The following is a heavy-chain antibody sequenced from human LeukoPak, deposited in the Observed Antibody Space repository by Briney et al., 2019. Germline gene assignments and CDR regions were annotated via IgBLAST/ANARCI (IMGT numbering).Heavy chain of an antibody. CDR1: GFNFDDYV. CDR3: AKDMGGSGSSPFDY. D-gene: IGHD3-10*01. CDR2: INWNGGSR. Sequence: GGSLRLSCAASGFNFDDYVMTWVRQAPGKGLEWVSGINWNGGSRGYADSVKGRFTISRDNAKNSLYLQMNSLRAEDMALYYCAKDMGGSGSSPFDYWGQGTLVTVSS. J-gene: IGHJ4*02. V-gene: IGHV3-20*04.